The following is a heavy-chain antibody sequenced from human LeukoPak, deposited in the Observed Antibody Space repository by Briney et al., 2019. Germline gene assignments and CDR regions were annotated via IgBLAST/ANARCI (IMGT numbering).Heavy chain of an antibody. CDR1: GYTFTSYG. J-gene: IGHJ3*02. CDR2: INPNSGGT. CDR3: ARGSDYYDSSGLRDDAFDI. V-gene: IGHV1-2*02. D-gene: IGHD3-22*01. Sequence: ASVKVSCKASGYTFTSYGISWVRQAPGQGLEWMGWINPNSGGTNYAQKFQGRVTMTRDTSISTAYMELSRLRSDDTAVYYCARGSDYYDSSGLRDDAFDIWGQGTMVTVSS.